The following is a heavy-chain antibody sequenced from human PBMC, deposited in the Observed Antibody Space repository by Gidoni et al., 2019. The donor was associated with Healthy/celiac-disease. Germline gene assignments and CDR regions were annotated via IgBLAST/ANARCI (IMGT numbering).Heavy chain of an antibody. CDR3: ARGITMVRGGLYGWFDP. CDR1: GGTFSSYA. J-gene: IGHJ5*02. V-gene: IGHV1-69*01. D-gene: IGHD3-10*01. CDR2: IIPIFGTA. Sequence: QVQLVQSGAEVKKPGSSVKVSCKASGGTFSSYAISWVRQAPGQGLEWMGGIIPIFGTANYAQKFQGRVTITADESTSTAYMELSSLRSEDTAVYYCARGITMVRGGLYGWFDPWGQGTLVTVSS.